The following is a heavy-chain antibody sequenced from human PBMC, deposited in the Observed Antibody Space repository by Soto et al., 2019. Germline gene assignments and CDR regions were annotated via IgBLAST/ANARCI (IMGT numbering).Heavy chain of an antibody. V-gene: IGHV4-59*08. D-gene: IGHD3-10*01. CDR3: SGYGSGSYYRY. CDR1: GGSITTPY. CDR2: TYFRGST. Sequence: SETLSLTCTVSGGSITTPYWNWSWIRKPPGKGLEWIGFTYFRGSTNYNPSVRSRVTISLDASKNQLSLKLRSVTAADTAVYYCSGYGSGSYYRYWGHGTLVTASS. J-gene: IGHJ4*01.